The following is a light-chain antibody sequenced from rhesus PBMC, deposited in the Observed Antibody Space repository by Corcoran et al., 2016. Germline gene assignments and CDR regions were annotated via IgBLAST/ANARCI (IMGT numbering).Light chain of an antibody. J-gene: IGKJ4*01. Sequence: DIQLTQSPSSLSASVGDRVTITCRASQGINSFLAWYQQNSGRAPKLLIYDASTLQSGVPSRFSGSGSGTEFTLTISSLQPEDFATYYCQLRNSESRTFGGGTRVEIK. CDR2: DAS. CDR1: QGINSF. CDR3: QLRNSESRT. V-gene: IGKV1-38*01.